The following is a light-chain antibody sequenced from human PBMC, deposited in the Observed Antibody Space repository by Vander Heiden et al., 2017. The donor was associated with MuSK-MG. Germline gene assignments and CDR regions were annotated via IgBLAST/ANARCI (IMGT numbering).Light chain of an antibody. Sequence: AIRMTQSPSSFSASTGDRVTITCRASQGISSYLAWYQQKPGKAPKLLIYAASTLQSGVPSTFTGTGSGTDFTLTISCLQSEDFATYYCLQDDSYPYTFGQGTKLEIK. CDR3: LQDDSYPYT. V-gene: IGKV1-8*01. J-gene: IGKJ2*01. CDR2: AAS. CDR1: QGISSY.